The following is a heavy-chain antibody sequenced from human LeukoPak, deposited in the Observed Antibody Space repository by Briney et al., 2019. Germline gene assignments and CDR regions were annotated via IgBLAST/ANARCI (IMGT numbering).Heavy chain of an antibody. V-gene: IGHV3-13*04. Sequence: PGGSLRLSCAPSGLTVRSDDIHWVRQTTGRGLEWVSVIGTNADTHYPGSVKGRFTISRENAKNSLYLQMTSLRAGDTAVDYCARGSGWRRVVWGRGTTVTVSS. CDR1: GLTVRSDD. J-gene: IGHJ6*02. CDR3: ARGSGWRRVV. CDR2: IGTNADT. D-gene: IGHD3-10*01.